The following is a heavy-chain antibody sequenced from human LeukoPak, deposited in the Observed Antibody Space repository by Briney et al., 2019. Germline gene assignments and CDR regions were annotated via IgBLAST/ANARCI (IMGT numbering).Heavy chain of an antibody. CDR2: ISYDGSNK. V-gene: IGHV3-30*18. Sequence: GGSLRLSCAASGFTFSSYGMHWVRQAPGKGLEGVAVISYDGSNKYYADSVKGRFTISRDNSKNTLYLQMNSLRAEDTAVYYCENDPEGHCSGGSCSGSDYWGQGTLVTVSS. CDR1: GFTFSSYG. D-gene: IGHD2-15*01. CDR3: ENDPEGHCSGGSCSGSDY. J-gene: IGHJ4*02.